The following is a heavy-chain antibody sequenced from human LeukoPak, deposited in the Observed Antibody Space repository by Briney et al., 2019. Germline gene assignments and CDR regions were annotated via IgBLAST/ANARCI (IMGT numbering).Heavy chain of an antibody. V-gene: IGHV1-18*01. D-gene: IGHD5-12*01. CDR3: ARDDALVATGSFDY. CDR2: ISAYNGNT. J-gene: IGHJ4*02. CDR1: GYTYPTYG. Sequence: ASVKVSCKASGYTYPTYGINWVRQAPGQGREWMGWISAYNGNTNYAQKLKGRVTMTTDTSTSTAYMELRSLRSDDTAVYYCARDDALVATGSFDYWGQGTLVTVSS.